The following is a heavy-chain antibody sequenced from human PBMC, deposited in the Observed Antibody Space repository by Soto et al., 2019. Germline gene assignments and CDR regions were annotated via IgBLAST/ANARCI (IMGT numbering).Heavy chain of an antibody. D-gene: IGHD3-10*01. CDR2: ISGSGGST. CDR1: GFTFSSYA. V-gene: IGHV3-23*01. Sequence: EVQLLESGGGLVQPGGSLRLSCAASGFTFSSYAMSWVRQAPGKGLEWVSAISGSGGSTYYADSVKGRFTISRDNSMITVYLQTNRLRAEDTAVYYCAKDWLAVRGEPPTDWGQGTLVTVSS. J-gene: IGHJ1*01. CDR3: AKDWLAVRGEPPTD.